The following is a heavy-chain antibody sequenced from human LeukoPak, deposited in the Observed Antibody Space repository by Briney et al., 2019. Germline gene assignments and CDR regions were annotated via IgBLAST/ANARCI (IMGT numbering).Heavy chain of an antibody. Sequence: GASVKVSCKASGYIFTSYGINWVRQAPGQGLEWMGWISSYNGNTHYAQILQGRVTMTTDTSASTAYMELRSLRSDDTAVYYCAKAGPPIHYYYTDVWGKGTTVTISS. V-gene: IGHV1-18*01. CDR1: GYIFTSYG. CDR3: AKAGPPIHYYYTDV. CDR2: ISSYNGNT. J-gene: IGHJ6*03.